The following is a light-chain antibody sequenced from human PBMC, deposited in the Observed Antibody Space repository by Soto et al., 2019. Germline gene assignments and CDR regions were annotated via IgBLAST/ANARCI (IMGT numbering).Light chain of an antibody. CDR3: HQYNSWPPGT. Sequence: IVMTQSPDSLAVSLGERATINCKSSQSLFYSYNNYNYLAWYQQKPGQPPRLLISDASTRATGIPARFSGSGSGTEFTLTISSLQSEDFALYYCHQYNSWPPGTFGQGTKVEIK. CDR2: DAS. CDR1: QSLFYSYNNYNY. J-gene: IGKJ2*01. V-gene: IGKV4-1*01.